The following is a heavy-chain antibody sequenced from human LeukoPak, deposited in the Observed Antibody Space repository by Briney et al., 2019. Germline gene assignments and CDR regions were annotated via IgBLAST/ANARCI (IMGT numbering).Heavy chain of an antibody. V-gene: IGHV3-30*04. CDR3: AKCITMVRGVIIRTLFDY. J-gene: IGHJ4*02. CDR1: GFTFSSYA. D-gene: IGHD3-10*01. CDR2: ISYDGSNK. Sequence: GGSLRLSCAASGFTFSSYAVHWVRQAPGKGLEWVAVISYDGSNKYYADSVKGRFTISRDNSKNTLYLQMNSLRAEGTAVYYCAKCITMVRGVIIRTLFDYWGQGTLVTVSS.